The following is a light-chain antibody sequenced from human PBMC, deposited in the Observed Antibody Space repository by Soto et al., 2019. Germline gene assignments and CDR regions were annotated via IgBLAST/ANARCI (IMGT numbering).Light chain of an antibody. J-gene: IGKJ1*01. Sequence: DIQMTQSPSTLSASVGARVTITCRASQSISSWLAWYQQKPGKAPNLLIYKASTLESGVPSRFSGSGSGTEFTLTISSLQPDDFATYYCQQYNSYWTFGQGTKVDI. V-gene: IGKV1-5*03. CDR1: QSISSW. CDR2: KAS. CDR3: QQYNSYWT.